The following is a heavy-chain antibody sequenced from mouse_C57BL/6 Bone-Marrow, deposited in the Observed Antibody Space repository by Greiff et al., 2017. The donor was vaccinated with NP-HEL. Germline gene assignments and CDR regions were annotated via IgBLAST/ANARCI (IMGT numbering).Heavy chain of an antibody. Sequence: QVQLQQPGAELVMPGASVKLSCKASGYTFTSYWMHWVKQRPGQGLEWIGEIDPSDSYTNYNQKFKGKSTLTVDKSSSTAYMQLSSLTSEDSAVYYCARGHYYGSSYPNWYVDVWGTGTTVTVSS. J-gene: IGHJ1*03. CDR3: ARGHYYGSSYPNWYVDV. V-gene: IGHV1-69*01. CDR2: IDPSDSYT. CDR1: GYTFTSYW. D-gene: IGHD1-1*01.